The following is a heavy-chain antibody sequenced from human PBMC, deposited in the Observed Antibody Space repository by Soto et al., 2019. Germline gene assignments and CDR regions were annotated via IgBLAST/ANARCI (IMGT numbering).Heavy chain of an antibody. J-gene: IGHJ3*02. CDR1: GFTFSSYG. Sequence: QVQLVESGGGVVQPGRSLRLSCAASGFTFSSYGMHWVRQAPGKGLEWVAVIWYDGSNKYYADSVKGRFTISRDNSKNTLYLQMNSLRAEDTAVYYCARGRVPAAPGSGLGGFDIWGQGTMVTVSS. D-gene: IGHD2-2*01. CDR2: IWYDGSNK. V-gene: IGHV3-33*01. CDR3: ARGRVPAAPGSGLGGFDI.